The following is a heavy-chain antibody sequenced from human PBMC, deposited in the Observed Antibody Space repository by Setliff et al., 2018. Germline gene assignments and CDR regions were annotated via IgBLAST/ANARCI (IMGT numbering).Heavy chain of an antibody. Sequence: ASVKVSCKASGYTFTGYYMHWVRQAPGQGLEWMGWINPNSGGTNYAQKFQGWVTITRDTSASTAYMELSSLTSEDTAVYYCARRPYDSSGYFNYWGQGTLVTVSS. CDR1: GYTFTGYY. CDR2: INPNSGGT. J-gene: IGHJ4*02. V-gene: IGHV1-2*04. CDR3: ARRPYDSSGYFNY. D-gene: IGHD3-22*01.